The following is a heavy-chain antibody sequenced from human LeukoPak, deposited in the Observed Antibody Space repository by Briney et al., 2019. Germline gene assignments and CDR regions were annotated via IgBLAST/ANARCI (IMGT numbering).Heavy chain of an antibody. J-gene: IGHJ3*02. CDR3: ARHKDLPDAFDI. V-gene: IGHV4-39*01. CDR2: IYYSGST. CDR1: GGSISSSSYY. Sequence: PSETLSLTCTVSGGSISSSSYYWGWIRQPPGKGLEWIGSIYYSGSTYYNPSLKSRVTISVDTSKNQFSLKLSSVTAADTAVYYCARHKDLPDAFDIWGQGTMVTVSS.